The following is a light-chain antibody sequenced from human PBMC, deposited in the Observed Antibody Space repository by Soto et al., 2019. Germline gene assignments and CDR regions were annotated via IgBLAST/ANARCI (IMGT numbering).Light chain of an antibody. Sequence: AIRMTQSPSSLSASTGDRVTITCRASQGISSYLAWYQQKPGKAPKLLIYAASTLQSGVPSRFSGSGSGTDFTLTISCLQSEDFATYSCQQYYSYPTFGGGTKVEI. CDR2: AAS. CDR3: QQYYSYPT. J-gene: IGKJ4*01. V-gene: IGKV1-8*01. CDR1: QGISSY.